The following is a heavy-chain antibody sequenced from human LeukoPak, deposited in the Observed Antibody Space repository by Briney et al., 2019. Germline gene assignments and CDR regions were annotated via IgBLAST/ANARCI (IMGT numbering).Heavy chain of an antibody. Sequence: PGGSLRLSCAASGFTFDDYGMSWVRQAPGEGLEWVAGINWNGGSTGYADSVKGRFTISRDNAKNSLYLQMNSLRAEDTALYYCARSALLCSSTSCYTGAFDIWGQGTMVTVSS. CDR2: INWNGGST. J-gene: IGHJ3*02. D-gene: IGHD2-2*02. CDR3: ARSALLCSSTSCYTGAFDI. CDR1: GFTFDDYG. V-gene: IGHV3-20*04.